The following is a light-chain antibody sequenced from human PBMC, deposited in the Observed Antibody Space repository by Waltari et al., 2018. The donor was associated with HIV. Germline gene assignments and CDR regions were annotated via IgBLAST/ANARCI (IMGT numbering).Light chain of an antibody. J-gene: IGLJ2*01. CDR3: ASFTGDNTVI. CDR1: DSDFGLYNF. Sequence: AVTQPASVSGLPGQSTTISCTGDDSDFGLYNFVSWYQQHSGKPPRLILYDVDGRASVVSDRFSGSMSGNTASLTISGLRAEDEGHYYCASFTGDNTVIFGGGTEVTVL. CDR2: DVD. V-gene: IGLV2-14*03.